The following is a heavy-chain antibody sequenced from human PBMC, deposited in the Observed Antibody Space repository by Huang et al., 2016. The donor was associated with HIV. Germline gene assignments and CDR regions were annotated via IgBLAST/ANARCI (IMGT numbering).Heavy chain of an antibody. CDR2: IYYSGST. J-gene: IGHJ3*01. Sequence: QLQLQESGPGLVNPSETLSLTCIVSGGSISTSDYFWGWIRQPPGKGLEWIGSIYYSGSTYYNPSRKSRVTVSADTSSNQFSLNMRSVTAADTAVYYCARQLKVLVIGPGLDALDLWGQGTMVTVAS. D-gene: IGHD3-9*01. CDR1: GGSISTSDYF. V-gene: IGHV4-39*01. CDR3: ARQLKVLVIGPGLDALDL.